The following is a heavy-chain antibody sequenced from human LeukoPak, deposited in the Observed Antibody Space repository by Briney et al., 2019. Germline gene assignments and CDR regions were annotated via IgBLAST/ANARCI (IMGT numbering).Heavy chain of an antibody. V-gene: IGHV1-2*06. J-gene: IGHJ5*02. D-gene: IGHD2-2*01. Sequence: ASVKVSCKASGYTFTGYYMHWVRQAPGQGLEWMGRINPNSGGTNYAQKFQGRVTMTRDTSISTAYMELSRLRSDDTAVYYCARELGYCSSTSCRPFDPWPREPWSPSPQ. CDR3: ARELGYCSSTSCRPFDP. CDR1: GYTFTGYY. CDR2: INPNSGGT.